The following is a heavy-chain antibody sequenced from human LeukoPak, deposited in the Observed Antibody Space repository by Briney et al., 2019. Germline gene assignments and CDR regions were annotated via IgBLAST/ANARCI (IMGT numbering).Heavy chain of an antibody. Sequence: SETLSLTCAVYGGSFSVYYWSWIRQPPGKGLEWIGEINHSGSTNCNPSLKSRVTISVDTSKNQFSLKLSSVTAADTAVYYCARWDYYDSSGYPFDYWGQGTKVTVSS. CDR1: GGSFSVYY. J-gene: IGHJ4*02. CDR3: ARWDYYDSSGYPFDY. D-gene: IGHD3-22*01. V-gene: IGHV4-34*01. CDR2: INHSGST.